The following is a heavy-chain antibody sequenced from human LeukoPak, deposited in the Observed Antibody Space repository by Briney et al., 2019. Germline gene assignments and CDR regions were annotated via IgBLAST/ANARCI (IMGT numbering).Heavy chain of an antibody. V-gene: IGHV3-23*01. CDR3: AKDRTYSGYGGASDY. CDR2: ISGSGGST. CDR1: GFTFSSYA. D-gene: IGHD5-12*01. Sequence: PGGSLRLSCAASGFTFSSYAMSWVRQAPGKGLEWVSAISGSGGSTYYADSVKGRFTISRDNSKNTLYLQMNSLRAEDTAVYYCAKDRTYSGYGGASDYWGQGTLVTVSS. J-gene: IGHJ4*02.